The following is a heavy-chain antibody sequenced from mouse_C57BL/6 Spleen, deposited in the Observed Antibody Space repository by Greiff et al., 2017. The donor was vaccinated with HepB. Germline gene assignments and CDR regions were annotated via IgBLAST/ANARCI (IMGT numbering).Heavy chain of an antibody. CDR2: ISYDGSN. V-gene: IGHV3-6*01. CDR3: ARIYYGNYDYAIDY. CDR1: GYSITSGYY. J-gene: IGHJ4*01. D-gene: IGHD2-1*01. Sequence: DVQLQESGPGLVKPSQSLSLTCSVTGYSITSGYYWNWIRQFPGNKLEWMGYISYDGSNNYNPSLKNRISITRDTSKNQFFLKLNSVTTEDTATYYCARIYYGNYDYAIDYWGQGTSVTVSS.